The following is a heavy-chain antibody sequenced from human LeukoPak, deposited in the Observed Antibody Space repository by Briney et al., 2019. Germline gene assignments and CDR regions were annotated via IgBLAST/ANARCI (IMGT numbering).Heavy chain of an antibody. Sequence: SVKVSFMASGGTFSSYAISWVRQAPGQGLEWMGGIIPIFDTANYAQKFQGRVTITADESTSTAYMELSSLRSEDTPVYYCARDPQAGLAFFAPWGERTLVTVSS. CDR1: GGTFSSYA. V-gene: IGHV1-69*13. J-gene: IGHJ5*02. CDR2: IIPIFDTA. D-gene: IGHD6-19*01. CDR3: ARDPQAGLAFFAP.